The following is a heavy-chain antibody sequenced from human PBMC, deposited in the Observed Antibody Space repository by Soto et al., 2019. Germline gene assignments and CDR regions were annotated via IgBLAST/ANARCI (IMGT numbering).Heavy chain of an antibody. J-gene: IGHJ6*02. V-gene: IGHV1-8*01. CDR2: MNPNSGNT. CDR1: GYTFTSYD. Sequence: ASVKVSCKASGYTFTSYDINWVRQATGQGLEWMGWMNPNSGNTGYAQKFQGRVTMTRNTSISTAYMELSSLRSEDTAVYYCAREEVSRPNTYHGLDVWGQGTTVTVSS. CDR3: AREEVSRPNTYHGLDV.